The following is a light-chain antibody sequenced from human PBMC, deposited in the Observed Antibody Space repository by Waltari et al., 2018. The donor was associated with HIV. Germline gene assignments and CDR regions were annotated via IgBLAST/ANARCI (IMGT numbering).Light chain of an antibody. CDR3: QVWASNSAYVV. CDR1: HIGYSS. Sequence: YELTQPPSVSVAPGQTATITCGGDHIGYSSVHWYQQKAGQAPVLVFYDDTGRPSGVLEGFSGCRVGNTATLTISRVEDGDEADYYCQVWASNSAYVVFGGRTKLTVL. J-gene: IGLJ3*02. CDR2: DDT. V-gene: IGLV3-21*02.